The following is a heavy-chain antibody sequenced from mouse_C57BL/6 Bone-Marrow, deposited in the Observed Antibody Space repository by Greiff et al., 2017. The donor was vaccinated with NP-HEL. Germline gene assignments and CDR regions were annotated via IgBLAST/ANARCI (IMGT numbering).Heavy chain of an antibody. D-gene: IGHD2-5*01. CDR1: GYAFSSSW. Sequence: VQLQQSGPELVKPGASVKISCKASGYAFSSSWMNWVKQRPGKGLEWIGRIYPGDGDTNYNGKFKGKATLTADKSSSTAYMQLSSLTSEDSAVYFCGRYSNYPWFAYWGQGTLVTVSA. J-gene: IGHJ3*01. CDR2: IYPGDGDT. V-gene: IGHV1-82*01. CDR3: GRYSNYPWFAY.